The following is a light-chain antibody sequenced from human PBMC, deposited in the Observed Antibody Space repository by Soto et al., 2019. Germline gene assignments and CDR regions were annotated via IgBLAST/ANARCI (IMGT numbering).Light chain of an antibody. J-gene: IGKJ1*01. CDR3: QTYDKAPWT. CDR1: QSISSY. V-gene: IGKV1-27*01. CDR2: AAS. Sequence: DIQMTESPSSLSASVGDRVTITCRASQSISSYLNWYQQKPGNAPKLLIYAASTLQSGVPSRFSASGSGTDFILTISALQSEDVGTYFCQTYDKAPWTFGPGTRV.